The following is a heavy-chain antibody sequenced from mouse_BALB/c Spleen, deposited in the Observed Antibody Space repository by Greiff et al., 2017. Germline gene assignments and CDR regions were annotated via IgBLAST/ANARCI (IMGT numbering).Heavy chain of an antibody. CDR3: ARGGLANWYYFDY. CDR1: GYTFTTYP. CDR2: FHPYNDDT. D-gene: IGHD4-1*01. V-gene: IGHV1-47*01. J-gene: IGHJ2*01. Sequence: VQLQESGAELVKPGASVKMSCKAFGYTFTTYPIEWMKQNHGKSLEWIGNFHPYNDDTNYNEKFKGKATLTADTSSSTAYMQLSSLTSEDSAIYYCARGGLANWYYFDYWGQGTTLTVSS.